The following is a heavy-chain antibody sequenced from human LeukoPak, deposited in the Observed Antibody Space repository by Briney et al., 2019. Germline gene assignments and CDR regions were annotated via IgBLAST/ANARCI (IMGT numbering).Heavy chain of an antibody. CDR2: IYSNRDT. Sequence: SETLSLTCTVSGDSIRGYYWTWLRQAPGKGLEWIGNIYSNRDTNYIPTLKSRVTMSVDTSYNEISLQLSSVTAADTAVYFCARSTSSGSYGYYVYPMNVWGQGTTVTVSS. J-gene: IGHJ6*02. CDR1: GDSIRGYY. D-gene: IGHD1-26*01. V-gene: IGHV4-59*08. CDR3: ARSTSSGSYGYYVYPMNV.